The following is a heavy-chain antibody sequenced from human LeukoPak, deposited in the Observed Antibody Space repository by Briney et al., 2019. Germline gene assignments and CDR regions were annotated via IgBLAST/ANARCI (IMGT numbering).Heavy chain of an antibody. CDR1: GDSVSNSLYY. CDR2: IYYNGGT. CDR3: ARVLHAASWRSYDY. Sequence: KASETLSLTCTVSGDSVSNSLYYWSWIRQPPGKGLEWIGYIYYNGGTNYNPSLKSRVTISIDTSTNQFSLRLNSMTAADTAVYYCARVLHAASWRSYDYWGQGSLVTVSS. V-gene: IGHV4-61*01. J-gene: IGHJ4*02. D-gene: IGHD5-18*01.